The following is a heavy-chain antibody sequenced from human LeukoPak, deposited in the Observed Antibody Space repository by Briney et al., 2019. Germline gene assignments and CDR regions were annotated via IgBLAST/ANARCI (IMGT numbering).Heavy chain of an antibody. Sequence: GGSLRLSCAASGFSFSDAWMSWVRQAPGKGLEWVSSISRSSTYIYYADSMKGRFTISRNNAKNSLYLQMNSLRGEDTAVYYCARGFPYSSRTPSDYWGQGTLVTVSS. J-gene: IGHJ4*02. D-gene: IGHD6-13*01. CDR3: ARGFPYSSRTPSDY. CDR2: ISRSSTYI. CDR1: GFSFSDAW. V-gene: IGHV3-21*01.